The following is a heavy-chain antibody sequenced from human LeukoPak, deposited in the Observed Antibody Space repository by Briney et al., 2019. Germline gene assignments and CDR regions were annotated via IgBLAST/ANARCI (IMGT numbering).Heavy chain of an antibody. V-gene: IGHV4-38-2*02. CDR1: GYSISSGYY. D-gene: IGHD6-6*01. Sequence: SETLSLTCTVSGYSISSGYYWGWIRQPPGKGLEWIGSIYHSGSTYYNPSLKSRVTISVDTSKNQFSLKLSSVTAADTAVYYCARVDKQIVDLVVFDYWGQGTLVTVSS. CDR3: ARVDKQIVDLVVFDY. CDR2: IYHSGST. J-gene: IGHJ4*02.